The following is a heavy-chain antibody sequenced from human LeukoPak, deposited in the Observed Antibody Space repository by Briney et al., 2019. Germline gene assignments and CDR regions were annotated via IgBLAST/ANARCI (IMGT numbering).Heavy chain of an antibody. V-gene: IGHV3-30*02. Sequence: HPGGSLRLSCAASGFTFSNYGMHWVRQAPGKGLEWVAFIRYDGSKKYYADSVKGRFTISRDNSKNTLYLQMNSLRAEDTAVYYCARGGASWPTPYDYWGQGTLVTVSS. CDR3: ARGGASWPTPYDY. CDR1: GFTFSNYG. D-gene: IGHD2-2*01. J-gene: IGHJ4*02. CDR2: IRYDGSKK.